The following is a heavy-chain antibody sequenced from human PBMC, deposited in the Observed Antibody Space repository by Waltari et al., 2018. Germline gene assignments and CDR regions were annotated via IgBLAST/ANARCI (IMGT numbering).Heavy chain of an antibody. J-gene: IGHJ3*02. CDR1: GFTFSSYA. V-gene: IGHV3-23*01. Sequence: EAQLLESGGGLVQPGGSLRLSCAASGFTFSSYAMTSVRPAPGKGLEWVSTISGGAGSTYYADSVKGRFTISRDNARNTVYLQMNSLTVEDMAVYYCAKDEVSGREASLDAFDIWGQGTMVTVSS. CDR3: AKDEVSGREASLDAFDI. D-gene: IGHD3-10*01. CDR2: ISGGAGST.